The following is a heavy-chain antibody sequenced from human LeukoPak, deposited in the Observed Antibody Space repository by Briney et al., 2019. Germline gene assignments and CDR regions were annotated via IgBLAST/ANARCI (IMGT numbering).Heavy chain of an antibody. V-gene: IGHV1-69*04. CDR3: ARDPTIAVADYYYGMDV. D-gene: IGHD6-19*01. Sequence: ASVKVFCKASGGTFSSYAISWVRQAPGQGLEWMGRIIPILGIANYAQKFQGRVTITADKSTSTAYMELSSLRSEDTAVYYCARDPTIAVADYYYGMDVWGQGTTVTVSS. CDR2: IIPILGIA. CDR1: GGTFSSYA. J-gene: IGHJ6*02.